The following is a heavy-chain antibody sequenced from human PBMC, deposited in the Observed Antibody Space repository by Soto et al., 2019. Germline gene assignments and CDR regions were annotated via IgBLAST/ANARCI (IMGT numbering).Heavy chain of an antibody. V-gene: IGHV3-23*01. J-gene: IGHJ4*02. D-gene: IGHD2-8*01. CDR1: GFTFSTFS. CDR3: AKDPAGNGEYEGLFEY. CDR2: ISGSGDYT. Sequence: GGSLRLSCEASGFTFSTFSMGWARQSPGKGLEWVSAISGSGDYTYNADSVKGRFTLSRDNSKNTLYLQMNNLRAEDTAIYYCAKDPAGNGEYEGLFEYWGQGTLVTVSS.